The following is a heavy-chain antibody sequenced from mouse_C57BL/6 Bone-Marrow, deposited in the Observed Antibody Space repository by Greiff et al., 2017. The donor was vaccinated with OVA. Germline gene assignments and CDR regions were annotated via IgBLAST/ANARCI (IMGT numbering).Heavy chain of an antibody. D-gene: IGHD1-1*01. CDR3: ASITAVVEGIAY. J-gene: IGHJ3*01. V-gene: IGHV1-81*01. CDR1: GYTFTSYG. CDR2: IYPRSGNT. Sequence: QVQLQQSGAELARPGASVKLSCKASGYTFTSYGISWVKQRTGQGLEWIGEIYPRSGNTYYNEKFKGKATLTADKSSSTAYPELRSLTSEDAAVYFYASITAVVEGIAYWGQGTLVTVSA.